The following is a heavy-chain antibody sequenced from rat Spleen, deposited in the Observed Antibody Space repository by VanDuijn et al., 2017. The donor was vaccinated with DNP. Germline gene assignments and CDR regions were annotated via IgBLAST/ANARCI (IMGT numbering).Heavy chain of an antibody. D-gene: IGHD1-4*01. V-gene: IGHV5-31*01. CDR1: GFIFSNYW. CDR3: ARHVPGYNVMDA. J-gene: IGHJ4*01. Sequence: EVQLVESGGGPVQPGRSLKLSCVASGFIFSNYWMTWIRQAPGKGLEWVASITNTGDGSYYSDSVKGRFSISRDNTKSTLYLQMDSLRSEDTATYYCARHVPGYNVMDAWGQGASVTVSS. CDR2: ITNTGDGS.